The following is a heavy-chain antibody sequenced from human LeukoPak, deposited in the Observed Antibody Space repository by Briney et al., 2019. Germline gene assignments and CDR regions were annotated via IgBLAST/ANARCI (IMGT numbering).Heavy chain of an antibody. J-gene: IGHJ4*02. CDR1: GFTVSSNY. V-gene: IGHV3-23*01. CDR2: ISGSGITT. Sequence: GGSLRLSCAASGFTVSSNYMSWVRQAPGKGLEWVSDISGSGITTHYADSVKGGFTISRDSSKNTLYLQMSSLRAEDTAVYYCTKAYNSGWQTNYWGQGTLVTVSS. CDR3: TKAYNSGWQTNY. D-gene: IGHD6-19*01.